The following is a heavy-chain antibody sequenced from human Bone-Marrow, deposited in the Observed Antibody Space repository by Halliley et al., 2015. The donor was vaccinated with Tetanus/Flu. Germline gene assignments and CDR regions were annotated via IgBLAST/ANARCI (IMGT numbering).Heavy chain of an antibody. CDR1: GGSISSGGYY. D-gene: IGHD2-2*01. CDR2: MFYSGRT. J-gene: IGHJ6*02. CDR3: ARSRGGDCSSTTCHLYYGLDV. V-gene: IGHV4-31*01. Sequence: TLSLTCTVSGGSISSGGYYWNWLRQHPGKGLEWIGYMFYSGRTYYNPSLKSLVTISVDRSKNEYSLKLSPVTAADAAVYYCARSRGGDCSSTTCHLYYGLDVWGQGTTVTVAS.